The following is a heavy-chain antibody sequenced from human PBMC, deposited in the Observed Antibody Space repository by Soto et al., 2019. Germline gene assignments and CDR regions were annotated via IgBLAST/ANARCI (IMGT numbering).Heavy chain of an antibody. CDR2: INAGNGNT. CDR1: GYTFTSYA. D-gene: IGHD2-2*01. CDR3: ARTPLYCSSTSCYDPRAFDP. Sequence: QVQLVQSGAEVKKPGASVKVSCKASGYTFTSYAMHWVRQAPGQRLEWMGWINAGNGNTKYSQKFQGRVTITRDTSASTAYMELSSLRSEATAVYYCARTPLYCSSTSCYDPRAFDPWGQGTLVTVSS. V-gene: IGHV1-3*01. J-gene: IGHJ5*02.